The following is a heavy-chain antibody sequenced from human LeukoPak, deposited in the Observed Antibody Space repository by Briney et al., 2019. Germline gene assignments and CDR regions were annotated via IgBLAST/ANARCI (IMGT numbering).Heavy chain of an antibody. CDR1: GYTFTGYY. CDR3: VREDSYDSSGYFVY. V-gene: IGHV1-2*06. CDR2: INPNSGGT. J-gene: IGHJ4*02. D-gene: IGHD3-22*01. Sequence: ASVKVSCKASGYTFTGYYMHWVRQAPGQGLEWMGRINPNSGGTNYAQKFQGRVTMTRDTSISTAYMELSRLRSDDTAVYYCVREDSYDSSGYFVYWGQGTLVTVTS.